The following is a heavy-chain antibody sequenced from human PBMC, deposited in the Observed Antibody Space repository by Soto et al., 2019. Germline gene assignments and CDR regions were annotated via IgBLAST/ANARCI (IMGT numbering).Heavy chain of an antibody. Sequence: SETLSLTCTVSGGSISSYYWSWIRQPPGKGLEWIGYIYYSGSTNYNPSLKSRVTISVDTSKNQFSLKLSSVTAADTAVYYCARDPQKVVGSLDAFDIWGQGTMVTVS. CDR3: ARDPQKVVGSLDAFDI. CDR1: GGSISSYY. CDR2: IYYSGST. J-gene: IGHJ3*02. V-gene: IGHV4-59*01. D-gene: IGHD6-19*01.